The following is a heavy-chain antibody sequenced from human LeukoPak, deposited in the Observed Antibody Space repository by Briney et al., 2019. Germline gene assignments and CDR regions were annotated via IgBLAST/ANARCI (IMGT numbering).Heavy chain of an antibody. Sequence: PGESLKISCKGSGYSFTSYWIGWVRQMPGKGLEWMGIIYPVDSDTRYSPSFQGQVTISADRSISTAYLQWNSLKASDTAMYYCARPRGYCSSGSCYSIDYWGQGTLVTVSS. CDR3: ARPRGYCSSGSCYSIDY. V-gene: IGHV5-51*01. D-gene: IGHD2-15*01. CDR2: IYPVDSDT. J-gene: IGHJ4*02. CDR1: GYSFTSYW.